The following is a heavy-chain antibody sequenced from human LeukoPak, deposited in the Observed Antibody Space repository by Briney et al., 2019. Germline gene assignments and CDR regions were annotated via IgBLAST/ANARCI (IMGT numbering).Heavy chain of an antibody. Sequence: RGTLRLSSALSVFTLSSNYMSWGRHAPGEGLEWGSVIYIGGSTYYTDSVTGRFTISRDNSKNTLYLQMNSLRGEDTAVYYCARASYYYEFYYYYYYMDVWGKGTTVTISS. V-gene: IGHV3-53*01. CDR3: ARASYYYEFYYYYYYMDV. CDR1: VFTLSSNY. CDR2: IYIGGST. D-gene: IGHD3-22*01. J-gene: IGHJ6*03.